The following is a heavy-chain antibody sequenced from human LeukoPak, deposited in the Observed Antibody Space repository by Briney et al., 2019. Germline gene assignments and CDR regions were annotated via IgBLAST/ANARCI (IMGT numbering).Heavy chain of an antibody. V-gene: IGHV1-46*01. CDR2: INPSGGST. CDR3: ARERVTMVRGVHNWFDH. Sequence: ASVKVSCKASGYTFTSYYMHWVRQAPGQGLEWMGIINPSGGSTSYAQKFQGRVTMTRDTSTSTVYMELSSLRSEDTAVYYCARERVTMVRGVHNWFDHWGQGTLVTVSS. J-gene: IGHJ5*02. D-gene: IGHD3-10*01. CDR1: GYTFTSYY.